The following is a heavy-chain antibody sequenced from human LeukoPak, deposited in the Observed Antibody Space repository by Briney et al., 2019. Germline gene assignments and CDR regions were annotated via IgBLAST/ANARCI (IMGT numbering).Heavy chain of an antibody. Sequence: GGSLRLSCAGSGFTFSSYWMHWVRQVPGKGLVWVSRINSDGSSTSYADSVKGRFTISRDNAKNTLYLQMNSLRAEDTAVYYCARSGDPAIFNYWGQGTLITVSS. D-gene: IGHD3-10*01. V-gene: IGHV3-74*01. J-gene: IGHJ4*02. CDR2: INSDGSST. CDR1: GFTFSSYW. CDR3: ARSGDPAIFNY.